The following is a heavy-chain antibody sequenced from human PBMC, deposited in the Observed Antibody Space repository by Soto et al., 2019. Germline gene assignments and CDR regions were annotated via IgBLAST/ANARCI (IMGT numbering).Heavy chain of an antibody. CDR2: MNPNSGNT. V-gene: IGHV1-8*01. Sequence: ASVKVSCKASGYTFSSYDINWVRQATGQGLEWMGWMNPNSGNTGYTQKFQGRVTMTRNTSISTAYMELSSLRSEDTAVYYCARVPSPSGRGKSYYYLHVWGKGTRVTLSS. J-gene: IGHJ6*03. D-gene: IGHD6-19*01. CDR3: ARVPSPSGRGKSYYYLHV. CDR1: GYTFSSYD.